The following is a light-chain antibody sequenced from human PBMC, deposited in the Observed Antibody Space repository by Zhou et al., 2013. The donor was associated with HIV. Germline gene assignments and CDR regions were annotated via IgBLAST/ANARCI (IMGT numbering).Light chain of an antibody. Sequence: EIVLTQSPGTLSLSPGERATLSCRASQTVSSNLAWYQQKPGQPPRLLIYDASNRATGIPARFSGSGSGTDFTLTISSLEPEDFAVYYCQQRSNWVTFGPGTKVDIK. CDR3: QQRSNWVT. CDR2: DAS. V-gene: IGKV3-11*01. J-gene: IGKJ3*01. CDR1: QTVSSN.